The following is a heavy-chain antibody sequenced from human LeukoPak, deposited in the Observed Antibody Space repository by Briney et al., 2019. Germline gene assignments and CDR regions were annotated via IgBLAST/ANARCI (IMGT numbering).Heavy chain of an antibody. D-gene: IGHD5-24*01. J-gene: IGHJ4*02. Sequence: GGSLRLSCAASGFTFSSYSMNWVRQAPGKGLEWVSSISSSSSYIYYADSVKGRFTIYRDNAKNSLYPQMNSLRAEDTAVYYCARDQGDGYKHWGQGTLVTVSS. CDR3: ARDQGDGYKH. CDR2: ISSSSSYI. CDR1: GFTFSSYS. V-gene: IGHV3-21*01.